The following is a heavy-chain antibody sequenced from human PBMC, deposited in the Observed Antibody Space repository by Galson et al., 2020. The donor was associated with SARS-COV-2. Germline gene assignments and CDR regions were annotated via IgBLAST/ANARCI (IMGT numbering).Heavy chain of an antibody. CDR2: IVVGSGNT. CDR1: GFTFFNSA. V-gene: IGHV1-58*01. J-gene: IGHJ4*02. D-gene: IGHD4-17*01. CDR3: AALSTVTSHFDF. Sequence: SVKVSCKASGFTFFNSAVQWVRQARGQRLELMGWIVVGSGNTNYAQKFHDRVTITRDMSTSTAYMELTSLRSDDTAVYYCAALSTVTSHFDFWGQGTLVTVSS.